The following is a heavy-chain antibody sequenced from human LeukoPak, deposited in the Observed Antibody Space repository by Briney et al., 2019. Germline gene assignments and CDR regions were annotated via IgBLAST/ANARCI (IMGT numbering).Heavy chain of an antibody. Sequence: ASVKVSCKASGYTFTSYYMHWVRQAPGQGLEWMGIINPSRGSTSYAQKFQGRVTMTRDTSTSTVYMELSSLRSEDTAVYYCARDRGLLRFGEVSPSPYYFDYWGQGTLVTVSS. CDR1: GYTFTSYY. D-gene: IGHD3-10*01. CDR3: ARDRGLLRFGEVSPSPYYFDY. J-gene: IGHJ4*02. V-gene: IGHV1-46*01. CDR2: INPSRGST.